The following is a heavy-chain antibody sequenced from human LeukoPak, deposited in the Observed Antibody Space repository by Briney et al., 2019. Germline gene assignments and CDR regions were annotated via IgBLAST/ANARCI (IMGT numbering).Heavy chain of an antibody. V-gene: IGHV4-61*02. J-gene: IGHJ5*02. CDR3: ARETKRGYRINWFDP. D-gene: IGHD5-18*01. CDR1: GVSISSGSYY. Sequence: SETLSLTCTVSGVSISSGSYYWSWIRQPAGKGLEWIGRIYTSGSTNYNPSLKSRVTISVDTSKNQFSLKLSSVTAADTAVYYCARETKRGYRINWFDPWGQGTLVTVSS. CDR2: IYTSGST.